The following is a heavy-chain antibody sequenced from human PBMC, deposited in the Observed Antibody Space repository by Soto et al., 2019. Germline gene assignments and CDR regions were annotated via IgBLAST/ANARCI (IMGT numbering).Heavy chain of an antibody. Sequence: ASVKVSCKASGYTFTSYDINWVRQATGQGLEWMGWMNPNSGNTGYAQKFQGRVTMTRNTSISTAYMELSSLRSEDTAVYYCARGPYGSGSFYYYYYYMDVWGKGTTVTVSS. CDR2: MNPNSGNT. D-gene: IGHD3-10*01. V-gene: IGHV1-8*01. CDR1: GYTFTSYD. J-gene: IGHJ6*03. CDR3: ARGPYGSGSFYYYYYYMDV.